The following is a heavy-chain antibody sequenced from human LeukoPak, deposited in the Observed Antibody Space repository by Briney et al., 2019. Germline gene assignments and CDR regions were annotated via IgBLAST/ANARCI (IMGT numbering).Heavy chain of an antibody. J-gene: IGHJ4*02. V-gene: IGHV3-21*01. CDR2: ISSSSDYI. Sequence: KTGGSLRLSCAAFGFTFSSYTMNWVRQAPGKGLEWVSSISSSSDYIYYPDSVKGRFTISRDNAKNSLYLQMNDLRADDTAVYYCASSWDYWGQGTLVTVSS. D-gene: IGHD2-15*01. CDR3: ASSWDY. CDR1: GFTFSSYT.